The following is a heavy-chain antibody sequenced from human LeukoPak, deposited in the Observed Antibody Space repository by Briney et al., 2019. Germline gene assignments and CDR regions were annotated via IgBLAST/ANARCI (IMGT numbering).Heavy chain of an antibody. V-gene: IGHV1-18*01. CDR2: INPENGNT. CDR1: GYSFISYG. Sequence: GASVKVSCKASGYSFISYGINWVRQAPGQGLELMGWINPENGNTNDAQKFQVRVSMTTDRSTSTAYMELRSLRSDDTAVYYCARQDSGAEVYFDSWGQGTLVTVSS. D-gene: IGHD4-17*01. J-gene: IGHJ4*02. CDR3: ARQDSGAEVYFDS.